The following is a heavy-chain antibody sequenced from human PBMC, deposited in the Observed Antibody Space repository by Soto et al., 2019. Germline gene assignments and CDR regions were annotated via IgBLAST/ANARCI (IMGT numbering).Heavy chain of an antibody. CDR2: IIPIFGTA. V-gene: IGHV1-69*01. CDR1: GGAFSSYA. CDR3: ATLTREDILTGYSTPYYYGMEV. D-gene: IGHD3-9*01. J-gene: IGHJ6*02. Sequence: SVKVSCKASGGAFSSYAISWVRQAPGQGLEWMGGIIPIFGTANYAQKFQGRVTITADESTSTAYMELSSLRSEDTAVYYCATLTREDILTGYSTPYYYGMEVWGQGTTVTLSS.